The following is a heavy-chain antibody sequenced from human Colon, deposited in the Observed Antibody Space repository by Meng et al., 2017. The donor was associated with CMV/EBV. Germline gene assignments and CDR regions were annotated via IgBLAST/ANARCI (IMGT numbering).Heavy chain of an antibody. J-gene: IGHJ4*02. V-gene: IGHV3-11*01. Sequence: GGSLRLSCAASGFTLSPYWMHWVRQAPGKGLEWISYISSSGSLKYYADSMKGRFTISRDNAKNSLFLHMNSLSTEDTALYYCVRDRPGYGEDSGCPSGEYWGQGTLVTVSS. CDR3: VRDRPGYGEDSGCPSGEY. CDR1: GFTLSPYW. CDR2: ISSSGSLK. D-gene: IGHD3-10*01.